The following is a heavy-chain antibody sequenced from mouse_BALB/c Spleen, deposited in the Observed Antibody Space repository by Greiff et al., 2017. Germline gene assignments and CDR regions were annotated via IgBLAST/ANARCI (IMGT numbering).Heavy chain of an antibody. Sequence: EVQGVESGGGLVKLGGSLKLSCAASGFTFSSYYMSWVRQTPEKRLELVAAINSNGGSTYYPDTVKGRFTISRDNAKNTLYLQMSSLKSEDTALYYCARRLYDYYYYAMDYWGQGTSVTVSS. CDR1: GFTFSSYY. CDR3: ARRLYDYYYYAMDY. D-gene: IGHD2-4*01. CDR2: INSNGGST. J-gene: IGHJ4*01. V-gene: IGHV5-6-2*01.